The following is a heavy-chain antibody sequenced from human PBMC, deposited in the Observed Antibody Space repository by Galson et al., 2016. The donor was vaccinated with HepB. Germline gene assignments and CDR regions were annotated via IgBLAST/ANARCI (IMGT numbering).Heavy chain of an antibody. D-gene: IGHD3-10*01. CDR2: ISYTGNT. J-gene: IGHJ4*02. CDR3: VRDGWGSSHFEY. CDR1: SGSMISGYY. Sequence: TLSLTCPVSSGSMISGYYWSWIRQPPGKRLEWIGFISYTGNTNYNPSLESRGTISVDTSKNQLSLRLISVTAADTAVYFCVRDGWGSSHFEYWGQGTLVTVSS. V-gene: IGHV4-59*01.